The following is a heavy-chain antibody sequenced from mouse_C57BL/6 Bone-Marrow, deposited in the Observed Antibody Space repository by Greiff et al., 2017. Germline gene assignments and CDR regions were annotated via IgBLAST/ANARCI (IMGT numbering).Heavy chain of an antibody. J-gene: IGHJ4*01. CDR3: TTDYYGSSYRGYCAMDY. Sequence: EVQLQQSGAELVRPGASVKLSCTASGFNIKDDYMHWVKQRPEQGLEWIGWIDPENGDTEYASKFQGKATITADTSSNTAYLQLSSLTSEDTAVYYCTTDYYGSSYRGYCAMDYWGQGTSVTVSS. CDR2: IDPENGDT. D-gene: IGHD1-1*01. V-gene: IGHV14-4*01. CDR1: GFNIKDDY.